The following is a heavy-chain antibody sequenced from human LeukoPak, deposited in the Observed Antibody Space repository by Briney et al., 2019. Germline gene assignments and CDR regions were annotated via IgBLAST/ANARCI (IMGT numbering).Heavy chain of an antibody. Sequence: GESLKISCKGSGYSFTSYWIGWVRQMPGKGLEWMGIIYPGDPDTRYSPSFQGQVTISADKSISTAYLQWSSLKASDTAMYYCARTPRRGSGRSYYYYYYMDVWGKGTTVTVSS. J-gene: IGHJ6*03. CDR1: GYSFTSYW. D-gene: IGHD3-10*01. V-gene: IGHV5-51*01. CDR3: ARTPRRGSGRSYYYYYYMDV. CDR2: IYPGDPDT.